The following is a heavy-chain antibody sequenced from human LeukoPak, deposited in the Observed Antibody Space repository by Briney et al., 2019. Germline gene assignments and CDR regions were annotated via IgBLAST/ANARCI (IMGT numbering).Heavy chain of an antibody. CDR2: IKQDGSEK. CDR3: ARGLRNYYYYMDV. CDR1: GFTFNNYW. Sequence: GGSLRLSCAASGFTFNNYWMNWVRQAPGKGLEWVANIKQDGSEKYYVDSVKGRFTISRDNARNSLYLQMNSLRAEDTAVYYCARGLRNYYYYMDVWGKGTTVTISS. J-gene: IGHJ6*03. D-gene: IGHD4-17*01. V-gene: IGHV3-7*01.